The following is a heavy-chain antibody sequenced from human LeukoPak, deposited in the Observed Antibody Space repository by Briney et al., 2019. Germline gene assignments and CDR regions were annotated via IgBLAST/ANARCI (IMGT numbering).Heavy chain of an antibody. Sequence: QPGGSLRLSCAGSGNYWMHWVRQAPGKGLVWVSHINSDGSWTSYADSVKGRFTISKDNAKNTVYLQMNSLRAEDTAVYYCVSFYETYWGRGTLVTVSS. D-gene: IGHD2/OR15-2a*01. CDR1: GNYW. CDR2: INSDGSWT. CDR3: VSFYETY. J-gene: IGHJ4*02. V-gene: IGHV3-74*01.